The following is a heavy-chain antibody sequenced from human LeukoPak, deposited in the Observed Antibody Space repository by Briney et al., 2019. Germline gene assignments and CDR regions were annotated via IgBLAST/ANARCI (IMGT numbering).Heavy chain of an antibody. D-gene: IGHD2-21*02. CDR2: IAYDGGT. CDR1: GGSITTTSYY. CDR3: ARRGDCGRDCYHSEYFDY. J-gene: IGHJ4*02. Sequence: SETLSLTCTVSGGSITTTSYYWGWIRQPPGKGLEWIGSIAYDGGTYYNPSLKSRVTISVDTSKNQFSLELSSVTAADTAVYYCARRGDCGRDCYHSEYFDYWGQGTLVTASS. V-gene: IGHV4-39*01.